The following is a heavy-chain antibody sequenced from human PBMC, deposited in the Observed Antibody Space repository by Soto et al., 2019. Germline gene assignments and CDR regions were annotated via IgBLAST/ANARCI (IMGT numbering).Heavy chain of an antibody. D-gene: IGHD6-13*01. V-gene: IGHV3-23*01. J-gene: IGHJ4*02. CDR3: AEDRIFSSSWGVFDY. Sequence: EVQLLESGGNLVQPGGSMRLSCAASGFTFSSYSMSWVRQAPGKGLEWVSGITGSGGNTFYADSVKGRFTISRDNSRNTLYLQMNSLKVEDTAVYYCAEDRIFSSSWGVFDYWGQGTLVTVSS. CDR2: ITGSGGNT. CDR1: GFTFSSYS.